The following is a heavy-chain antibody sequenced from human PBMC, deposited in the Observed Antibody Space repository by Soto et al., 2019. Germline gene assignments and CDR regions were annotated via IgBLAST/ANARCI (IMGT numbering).Heavy chain of an antibody. Sequence: SETLSLTCSVSGGSASSESYYWSWIRQTPGKGLEWIGNVENSGSTKYNPSLKSRVTISVDTSKNQFSLKLSSVTGADTAVYYCARERGDSHWIDPWGQGTLVTVSS. CDR2: VENSGST. CDR1: GGSASSESYY. D-gene: IGHD2-21*01. V-gene: IGHV4-61*01. J-gene: IGHJ5*02. CDR3: ARERGDSHWIDP.